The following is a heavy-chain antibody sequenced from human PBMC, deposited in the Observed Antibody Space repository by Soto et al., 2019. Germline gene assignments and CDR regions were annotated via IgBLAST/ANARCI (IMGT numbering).Heavy chain of an antibody. Sequence: QITLKESGPTLVKPTQTLTLTCSFSGFSLSTRGVGVGWIRQPPGKALEWLALIYWDDDRRYSPSLKSRLTITKDTSKNQVVLTMTNRDPVDTATYYCARSLWFGELLWGQGTLVTVSS. D-gene: IGHD3-10*01. J-gene: IGHJ4*02. CDR2: IYWDDDR. V-gene: IGHV2-5*02. CDR3: ARSLWFGELL. CDR1: GFSLSTRGVG.